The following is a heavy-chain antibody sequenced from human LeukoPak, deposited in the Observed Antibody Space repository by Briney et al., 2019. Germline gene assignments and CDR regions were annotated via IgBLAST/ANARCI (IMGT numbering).Heavy chain of an antibody. CDR2: ISSSSSYI. Sequence: GGSLRLSCAASGFTFSSYSMTWVRQAPGKGLEWVSSISSSSSYIYYADSVKGRFTISRDNAKNSLYLQMNSLRAEDTAVYYCARDGEDSSGWSTYLGWSYYFDYWGQGTLVTVSS. J-gene: IGHJ4*02. CDR3: ARDGEDSSGWSTYLGWSYYFDY. V-gene: IGHV3-21*01. CDR1: GFTFSSYS. D-gene: IGHD6-19*01.